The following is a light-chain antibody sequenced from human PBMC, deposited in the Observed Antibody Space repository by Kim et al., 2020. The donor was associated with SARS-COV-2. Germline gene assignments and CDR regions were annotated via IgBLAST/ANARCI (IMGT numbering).Light chain of an antibody. CDR2: RNN. CDR1: SSNIGSNY. Sequence: VLTQPPSASGTPGQRVTISCSGSSSNIGSNYVYWYQQLPGTAPKLLIYRNNQRPSGVPDRFSGSKSGTSASLAISGLRSEDEADYYCAAWDDSLSGRVFGGGTQLTVL. V-gene: IGLV1-47*01. J-gene: IGLJ2*01. CDR3: AAWDDSLSGRV.